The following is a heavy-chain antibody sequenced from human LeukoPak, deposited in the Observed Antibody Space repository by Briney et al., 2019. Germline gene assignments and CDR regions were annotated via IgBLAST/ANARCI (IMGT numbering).Heavy chain of an antibody. V-gene: IGHV3-23*01. D-gene: IGHD6-13*01. CDR2: ISGGGVNT. Sequence: PGGSLRLSCAGSGFTFNNYAMSWVRQAPGKGLEWLSGISGGGVNTYYADSVKGRFTISRDNSENTLYLQMNSLRAEATAVYYCAKGDPYSSNWLSMDVWGKGTTVTVSP. CDR1: GFTFNNYA. J-gene: IGHJ6*04. CDR3: AKGDPYSSNWLSMDV.